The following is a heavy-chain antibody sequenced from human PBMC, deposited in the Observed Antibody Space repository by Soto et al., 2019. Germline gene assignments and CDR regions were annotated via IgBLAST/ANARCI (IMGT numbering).Heavy chain of an antibody. J-gene: IGHJ4*02. D-gene: IGHD3-22*01. CDR2: IYYGGGT. CDR3: AIQYYYDSSDSQTFDY. CDR1: GGSISSYY. Sequence: SETLSLTCTVSGGSISSYYWNWIRQPPGKGLEWIGDIYYGGGTNYNPSLKSRVTLSVDTSKNQFSLKLSSVTAADTAVYYCAIQYYYDSSDSQTFDYWGQGTQVTVSS. V-gene: IGHV4-59*01.